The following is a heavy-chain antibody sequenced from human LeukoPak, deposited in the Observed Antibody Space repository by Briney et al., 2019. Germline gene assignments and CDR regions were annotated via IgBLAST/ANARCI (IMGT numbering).Heavy chain of an antibody. D-gene: IGHD6-19*01. CDR2: IRSKAYGGTT. J-gene: IGHJ4*02. CDR3: TRKAPYSSGWPFDY. CDR1: GFTFGDYA. V-gene: IGHV3-49*03. Sequence: GGSLRLSCTASGFTFGDYAMSWFRQAPGKGLEWVGFIRSKAYGGTTEYAASVKGGFTISRDDSKSTAYLQMNSLKTEDTAVYYCTRKAPYSSGWPFDYWGQGTLVTVSS.